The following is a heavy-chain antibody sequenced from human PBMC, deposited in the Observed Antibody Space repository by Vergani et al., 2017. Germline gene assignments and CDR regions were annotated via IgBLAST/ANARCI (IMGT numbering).Heavy chain of an antibody. J-gene: IGHJ6*02. Sequence: EVQLLESGGGLVQPGGSLRLTCAASEFTFSNYAMNWVRQAPGKGLEWVSGISGSGVSAYYTDSVKGRFTISRDNSKNMLFLQMNNLRTEDTAIYYCARDRVDIVATTTYYYYYYGMDVWGQGTTVTVSS. D-gene: IGHD5-12*01. CDR3: ARDRVDIVATTTYYYYYYGMDV. V-gene: IGHV3-23*01. CDR2: ISGSGVSA. CDR1: EFTFSNYA.